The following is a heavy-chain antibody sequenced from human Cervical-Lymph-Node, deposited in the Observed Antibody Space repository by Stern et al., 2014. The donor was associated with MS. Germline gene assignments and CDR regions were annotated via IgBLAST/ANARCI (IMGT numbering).Heavy chain of an antibody. V-gene: IGHV3-7*01. Sequence: EMQLVESGGGLVQPGGSLRLSCAASGFTFSNYWMRWVRQAPGKGLEWVANIKEDGSEKYYADSVKGRFTISREQGQNSLSLQMSSMRAEDTAVYYCAKTGYYTFAAFDIWGQGTMVTVSS. D-gene: IGHD3/OR15-3a*01. CDR1: GFTFSNYW. CDR2: IKEDGSEK. CDR3: AKTGYYTFAAFDI. J-gene: IGHJ3*02.